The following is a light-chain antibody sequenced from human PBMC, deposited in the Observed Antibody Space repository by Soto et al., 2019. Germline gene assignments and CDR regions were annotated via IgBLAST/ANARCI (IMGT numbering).Light chain of an antibody. V-gene: IGKV3-20*01. CDR2: HAS. J-gene: IGKJ5*01. CDR1: QTVNSSY. Sequence: EIVLTQSPGILALPPCQLATLCCRASQTVNSSYLAWYQRKPGQAPRLLIYHASSRATGIPDRVSGSGSGTDVTLTISRLEPEDFAVYYCQQYGSSPITFGQGTRLEIK. CDR3: QQYGSSPIT.